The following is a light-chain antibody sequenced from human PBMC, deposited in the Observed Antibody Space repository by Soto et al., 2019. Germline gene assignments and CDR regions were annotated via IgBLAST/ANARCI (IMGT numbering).Light chain of an antibody. J-gene: IGKJ5*01. CDR1: QGISSY. CDR2: AAS. Sequence: ATRMTQSPSSLSTSTGDRVTITCRASQGISSYLAWYQQKSGKAPKLLIYAASTLQSGVPSRFSGSGSGTDFTLTISSLQSEDFATYYCQQYNNFPYTFGQGTRLESK. CDR3: QQYNNFPYT. V-gene: IGKV1-8*01.